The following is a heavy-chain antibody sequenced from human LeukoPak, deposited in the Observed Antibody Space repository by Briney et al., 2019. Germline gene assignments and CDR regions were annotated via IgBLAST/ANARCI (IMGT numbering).Heavy chain of an antibody. D-gene: IGHD5-18*01. CDR3: ARDTKDTAMVPDY. J-gene: IGHJ4*02. CDR2: INPNSGGT. CDR1: GYTFTGYY. Sequence: WASVKVSCKASGYTFTGYYMHWVRQAPGQGLEWMGWINPNSGGTNYAQKFQGRVTMTRDTSISTAYMELSRLRSDDTAVYYCARDTKDTAMVPDYWGQGTLVTVSS. V-gene: IGHV1-2*02.